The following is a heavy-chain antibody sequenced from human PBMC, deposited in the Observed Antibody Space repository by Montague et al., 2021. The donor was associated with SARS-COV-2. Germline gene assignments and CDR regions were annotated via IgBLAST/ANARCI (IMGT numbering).Heavy chain of an antibody. Sequence: SLRLSCAASGFTFSSDAMHWVRQAPGKGLEWVAVISYDGSHKYYADSVKGRFTISRDNSKNTLYLQMNSLRAEDTAMYYCASLSGYCVRASCFGSDYWDHGTLVTVSS. CDR2: ISYDGSHK. CDR3: ASLSGYCVRASCFGSDY. D-gene: IGHD2-2*01. V-gene: IGHV3-30*04. J-gene: IGHJ4*01. CDR1: GFTFSSDA.